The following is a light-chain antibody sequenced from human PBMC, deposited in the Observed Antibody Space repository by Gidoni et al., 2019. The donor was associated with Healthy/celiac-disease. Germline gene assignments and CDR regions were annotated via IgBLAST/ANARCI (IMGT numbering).Light chain of an antibody. CDR1: ALPKQY. V-gene: IGLV3-25*03. Sequence: SYELTQPPSVSVSPGQTARITCSADALPKQYAYWYQQKPGQAPVLVIYKDSERPSGSPERFSGASGTTVTLTISGVQAEDEADDYCQSADSSGTYVVFGGGTKLTVL. J-gene: IGLJ2*01. CDR3: QSADSSGTYVV. CDR2: KDS.